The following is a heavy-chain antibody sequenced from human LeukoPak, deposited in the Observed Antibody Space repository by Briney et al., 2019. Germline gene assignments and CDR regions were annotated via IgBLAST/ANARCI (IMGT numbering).Heavy chain of an antibody. CDR1: GGSFSGYY. J-gene: IGHJ4*02. CDR3: ARGGGPYDTTDY. CDR2: INHSGST. D-gene: IGHD3-22*01. V-gene: IGHV4-34*01. Sequence: PSETLSLTCAVNGGSFSGYYWSWIRQPPGKGLEWIGEINHSGSTNYNPSLKSRVTISVDTSKNQFSLKLSSVTAADTAVYYCARGGGPYDTTDYWGQGTLVTVSS.